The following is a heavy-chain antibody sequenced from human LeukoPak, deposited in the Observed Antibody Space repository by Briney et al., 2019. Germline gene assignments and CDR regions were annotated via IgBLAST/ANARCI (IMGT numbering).Heavy chain of an antibody. J-gene: IGHJ6*03. CDR3: AAAEPKTYYYYYMDV. V-gene: IGHV1-24*01. CDR2: FDPEDGET. Sequence: WASVKVSCKVSGYTLTELSMHWVRQAPGKGLEWMGGFDPEDGETIYAQKFQGRVTMTEDTSTDTAYMELSSLRSEDTAVYYCAAAEPKTYYYYYMDVWGKGTTVTVSS. CDR1: GYTLTELS.